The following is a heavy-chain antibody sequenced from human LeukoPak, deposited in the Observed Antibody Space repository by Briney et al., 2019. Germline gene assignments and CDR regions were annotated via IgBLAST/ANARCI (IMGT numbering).Heavy chain of an antibody. J-gene: IGHJ4*02. CDR2: INPNSGGT. D-gene: IGHD6-13*01. V-gene: IGHV1-2*02. CDR1: GYTFTGYY. Sequence: ASVKVSCKASGYTFTGYYMHRVRQAPGQELEWMGWINPNSGGTNYAQKFQGRVTMTRDTSISTAYMELSRLRSDDTAVYYCAREPSADFIAAVWAPFDYWGQGTLVTVSS. CDR3: AREPSADFIAAVWAPFDY.